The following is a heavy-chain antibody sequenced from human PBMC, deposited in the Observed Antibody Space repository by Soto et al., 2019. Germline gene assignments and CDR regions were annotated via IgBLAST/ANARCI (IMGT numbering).Heavy chain of an antibody. V-gene: IGHV3-53*01. CDR3: AKSSSGWQTYYYYYGMDV. Sequence: GGSLRLSCAASGFTVSSNYMSWVRQAPGKGLEWVSVIYSGGSTYYADSVKGRFTISRDNSKNTLYLQMNSLRAEDTAVYYCAKSSSGWQTYYYYYGMDVWGQGTTVTVSS. CDR1: GFTVSSNY. D-gene: IGHD6-19*01. CDR2: IYSGGST. J-gene: IGHJ6*02.